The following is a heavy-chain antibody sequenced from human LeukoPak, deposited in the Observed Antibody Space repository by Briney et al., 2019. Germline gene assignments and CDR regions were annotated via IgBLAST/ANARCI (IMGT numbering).Heavy chain of an antibody. Sequence: ASVKVSCKVSGYTLTELSMHWVRQAPGKGLEWMGGFDPEDGETIYAQKFQGRVTMTEDTSTDTAYMELSSLRSEDTAVYYCATLRRYCSSTSCYTGAFDIWGQGTMVTVSS. D-gene: IGHD2-2*02. V-gene: IGHV1-24*01. CDR2: FDPEDGET. J-gene: IGHJ3*02. CDR1: GYTLTELS. CDR3: ATLRRYCSSTSCYTGAFDI.